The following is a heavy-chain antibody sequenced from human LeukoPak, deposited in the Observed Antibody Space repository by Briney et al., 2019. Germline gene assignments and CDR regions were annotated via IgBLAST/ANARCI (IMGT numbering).Heavy chain of an antibody. D-gene: IGHD3-22*01. V-gene: IGHV1-69*13. Sequence: PVKVSCKASGGTFSSYAISWVRQAPGQGLEWVGGIIPIFGTANYAQKFQGRVTITADESTSTAYMELSSLRAEDTAVYYCARSSGPYDSSGSYAFDIWGQGTMVTVSS. J-gene: IGHJ3*02. CDR1: GGTFSSYA. CDR3: ARSSGPYDSSGSYAFDI. CDR2: IIPIFGTA.